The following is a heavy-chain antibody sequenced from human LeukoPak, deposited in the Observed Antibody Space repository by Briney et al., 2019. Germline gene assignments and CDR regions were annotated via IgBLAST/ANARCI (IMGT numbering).Heavy chain of an antibody. D-gene: IGHD3-10*01. V-gene: IGHV3-48*04. CDR2: ISSSSSTI. Sequence: PGGSLRLSCAASGFTFSSYAMNWVRQAPGKGPEWVSYISSSSSTIYYADSVKGRFTISRDNAKNSLYLQMNSLRAEDTAVYYCARDSGLLPQYYFDYWGQGTLVTVSS. CDR1: GFTFSSYA. CDR3: ARDSGLLPQYYFDY. J-gene: IGHJ4*02.